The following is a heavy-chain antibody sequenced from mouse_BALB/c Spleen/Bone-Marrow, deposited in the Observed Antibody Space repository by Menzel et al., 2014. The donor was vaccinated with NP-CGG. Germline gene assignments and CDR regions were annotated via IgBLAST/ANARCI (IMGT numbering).Heavy chain of an antibody. J-gene: IGHJ3*01. CDR3: ARHGDYYGSSLFAY. V-gene: IGHV5-2*03. CDR2: INSDGGST. Sequence: EAMLVESGGGLVQPGESLKLSCESNEYEFPSHDMSWVRKTPEKRLELVAAINSDGGSTYYPDTMERRFIISRDNSKKTLYLQMSSLRSEDTAFYYCARHGDYYGSSLFAYWGQGTLVTVSA. D-gene: IGHD1-1*01. CDR1: EYEFPSHD.